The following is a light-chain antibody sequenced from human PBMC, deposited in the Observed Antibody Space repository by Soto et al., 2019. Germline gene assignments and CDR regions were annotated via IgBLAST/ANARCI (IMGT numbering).Light chain of an antibody. J-gene: IGKJ2*01. Sequence: EIVLTQSPGTLSLSPGERATLSCRASQSVSSSSLAWYQQKPGQAPRLFIYGASSRATGIPDRFSGSGSGTDFTLTISRLEPEDFAVYYCQQYGSSPYTFGPGTKLEIK. CDR3: QQYGSSPYT. V-gene: IGKV3-20*01. CDR2: GAS. CDR1: QSVSSSS.